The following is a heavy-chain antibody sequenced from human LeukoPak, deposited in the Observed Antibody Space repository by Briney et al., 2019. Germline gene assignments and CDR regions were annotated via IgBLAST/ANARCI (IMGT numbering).Heavy chain of an antibody. CDR3: ARQHIVVVTDSYYFDY. D-gene: IGHD2-21*02. V-gene: IGHV4-59*08. CDR2: IYYSGST. CDR1: GGSISSYY. Sequence: SETLSLTCTVSGGSISSYYWSWIRQPPGKGLEWIGYIYYSGSTNYNPSLTSRVTISVDTSKNQFSLKLSSVTAADTAVYYCARQHIVVVTDSYYFDYWGQGTLVTVSS. J-gene: IGHJ4*02.